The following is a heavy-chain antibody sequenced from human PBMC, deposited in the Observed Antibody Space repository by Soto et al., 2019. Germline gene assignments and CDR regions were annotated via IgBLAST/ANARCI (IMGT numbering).Heavy chain of an antibody. CDR2: IYYSGST. J-gene: IGHJ4*02. Sequence: SETLSLTCTVSGGSISSYFWSWIRQPPGKGLEWIGYIYYSGSTNYNPSLKSRVTISVDTSKNQLSLKLSSVTAADTAVYYCARVGYCGGDCSFPDYRGQGTLVTVSS. CDR1: GGSISSYF. V-gene: IGHV4-59*01. CDR3: ARVGYCGGDCSFPDY. D-gene: IGHD2-21*02.